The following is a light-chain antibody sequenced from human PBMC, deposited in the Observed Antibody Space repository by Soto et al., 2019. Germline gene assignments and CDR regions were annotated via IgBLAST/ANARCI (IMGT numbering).Light chain of an antibody. J-gene: IGKJ2*01. Sequence: DIQMTQSPSTLSASVGDTVTITCRTSQSISNWLAWYQQKPEQAPKLLIHKASTLESGVPSRFSGSGSGTEFTLTIRSLQPDDFATFYCQQYDRFPYTVGQGTKLEIK. CDR3: QQYDRFPYT. CDR1: QSISNW. V-gene: IGKV1-5*03. CDR2: KAS.